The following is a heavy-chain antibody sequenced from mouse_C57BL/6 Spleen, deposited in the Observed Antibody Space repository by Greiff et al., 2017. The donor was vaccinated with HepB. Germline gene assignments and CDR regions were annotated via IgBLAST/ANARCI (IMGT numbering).Heavy chain of an antibody. Sequence: VQLQQSGTVLARPGASVKMSCKTSGYTFTSYWMHWVKQRPGQGLEWIGAIYPGNSDTSYNQKFKGKAKLTAVTSASTAYMELSSLTNEDSAVYYCTRLQLGPYAMDYWGQGTSVTVSS. CDR2: IYPGNSDT. J-gene: IGHJ4*01. CDR3: TRLQLGPYAMDY. CDR1: GYTFTSYW. V-gene: IGHV1-5*01. D-gene: IGHD4-1*02.